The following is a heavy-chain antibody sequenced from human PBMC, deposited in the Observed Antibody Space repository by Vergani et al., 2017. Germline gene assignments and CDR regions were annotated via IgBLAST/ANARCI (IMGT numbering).Heavy chain of an antibody. CDR2: ISWNSGSI. V-gene: IGHV3-9*01. CDR3: ARGGAGPRIHFDY. J-gene: IGHJ4*02. Sequence: EVQLVESGGGLVQPGRSLRLSCAASGFTFDDYAMHWVRQAPGKGLEWVSGISWNSGSIGYADSVKGRFTISRDNAKNSLYLQMNSLRAEDTAVYYCARGGAGPRIHFDYWGQGTLVTVSS. D-gene: IGHD4/OR15-4a*01. CDR1: GFTFDDYA.